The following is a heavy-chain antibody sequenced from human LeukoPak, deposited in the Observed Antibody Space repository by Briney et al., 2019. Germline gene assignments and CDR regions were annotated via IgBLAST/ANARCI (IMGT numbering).Heavy chain of an antibody. V-gene: IGHV3-23*01. Sequence: GGSLRLSCAASGFTFSSYAMSWVRQAPGKGLEGVSAICGIGGSTYYEDSVKGWFTNSRDNSKNTLFLQMNLWSGEGTGVFLRANAGCSGGSCYSDNWFDPWGQGTLVTVSS. CDR1: GFTFSSYA. CDR3: ANAGCSGGSCYSDNWFDP. D-gene: IGHD2-15*01. CDR2: ICGIGGST. J-gene: IGHJ5*02.